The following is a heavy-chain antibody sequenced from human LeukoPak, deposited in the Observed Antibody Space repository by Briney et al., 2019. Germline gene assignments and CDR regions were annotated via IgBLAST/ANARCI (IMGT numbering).Heavy chain of an antibody. D-gene: IGHD1-26*01. J-gene: IGHJ2*01. Sequence: SETLSLTCTVPGGSISSYYWSWIRQPPGKGLEWIGYIYYSGSTNYNPSLKSRVTISVDTSKNQFSLKLTSVTAADTAVYYCARAGTNYYFDLWGRGTLVTVSS. CDR3: ARAGTNYYFDL. CDR1: GGSISSYY. V-gene: IGHV4-59*01. CDR2: IYYSGST.